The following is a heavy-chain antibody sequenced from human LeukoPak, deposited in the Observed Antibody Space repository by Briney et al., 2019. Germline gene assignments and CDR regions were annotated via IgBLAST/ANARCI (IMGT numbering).Heavy chain of an antibody. CDR1: GFTLSNYW. Sequence: GGSLRLSCAASGFTLSNYWMHWVRQTPGKGLVWVSRINGDGSSTTYADSVKGRFTISRDNAKNTLYLQMNSLRAEDTAVYYCARVTQKVTTLSWVARSGNNWFDPWGQGTLVTVSS. CDR2: INGDGSST. V-gene: IGHV3-74*01. D-gene: IGHD4-17*01. CDR3: ARVTQKVTTLSWVARSGNNWFDP. J-gene: IGHJ5*02.